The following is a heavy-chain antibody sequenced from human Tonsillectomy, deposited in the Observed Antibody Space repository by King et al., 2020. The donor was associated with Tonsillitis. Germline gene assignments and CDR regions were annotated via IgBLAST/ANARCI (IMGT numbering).Heavy chain of an antibody. J-gene: IGHJ4*02. CDR3: ARHSGYASGWFSY. CDR2: DYYTGAN. V-gene: IGHV4-59*08. D-gene: IGHD6-19*01. CDR1: GDSIGTYY. Sequence: QLQESGPGLVKPSETLSLTCTVSGDSIGTYYWSWIRQPPGKGLEWIGYDYYTGANMYNPSLKTRVTISDDTSKNQFSLRLTSVTAADTAVYYCARHSGYASGWFSYWGQGILVTVSA.